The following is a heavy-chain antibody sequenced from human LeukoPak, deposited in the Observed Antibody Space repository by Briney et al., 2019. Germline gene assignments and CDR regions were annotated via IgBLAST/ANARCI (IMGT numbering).Heavy chain of an antibody. CDR2: IYYSGST. CDR1: GGSISSSSYY. J-gene: IGHJ4*02. V-gene: IGHV4-39*01. Sequence: SETPSLTCTVSGGSISSSSYYWGWIRQPPGKGLEWIGSIYYSGSTYYNPSLKSRVTISVDTSKNQFSLKLSSVTAADTAVYYCARFLIAARQFDYWGQGTLVTVSS. D-gene: IGHD6-6*01. CDR3: ARFLIAARQFDY.